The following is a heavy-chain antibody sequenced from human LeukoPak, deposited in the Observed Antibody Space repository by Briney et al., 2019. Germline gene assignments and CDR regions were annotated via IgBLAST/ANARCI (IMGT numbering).Heavy chain of an antibody. CDR2: LSGSGGST. Sequence: PGGSLRLSCAASGFTLSSYAMSWVRQAPGKGLEWVSALSGSGGSTYYADSVKGRFTISRDNSKNTLYLQMNSLRAEDTAIYYCAKDRGSGYSYGCFDYWGQGALVTVST. CDR1: GFTLSSYA. D-gene: IGHD5-18*01. V-gene: IGHV3-23*01. CDR3: AKDRGSGYSYGCFDY. J-gene: IGHJ4*02.